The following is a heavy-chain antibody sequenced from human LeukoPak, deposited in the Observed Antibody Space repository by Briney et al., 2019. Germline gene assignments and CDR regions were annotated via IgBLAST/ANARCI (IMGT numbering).Heavy chain of an antibody. Sequence: TSETLSLTCTVSGGSISSSSYYWGWIRQPPGKGLEWIGSIYYSGSTYYNPSLKSRVTISVDTSKNQFSLKLSSVTAADTAVYYCARDLHSSSWEVTNWFDPWGQGTLVTVSS. J-gene: IGHJ5*02. CDR3: ARDLHSSSWEVTNWFDP. D-gene: IGHD6-13*01. CDR1: GGSISSSSYY. V-gene: IGHV4-39*02. CDR2: IYYSGST.